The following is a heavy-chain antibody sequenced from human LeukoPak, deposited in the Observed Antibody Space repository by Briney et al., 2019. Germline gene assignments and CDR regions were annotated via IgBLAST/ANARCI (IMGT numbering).Heavy chain of an antibody. V-gene: IGHV4-34*01. D-gene: IGHD2-2*01. Sequence: SETLSLTCAVYGVSFSGYYWSWNRQPPGKGLEWIGEINHSGSTNYNPSLKSRVTISVDTSKNQFSLKLSSVTAADTAVYYCARGLRLRIVVVPAAMGDWFDPWGQGTLATVSS. CDR1: GVSFSGYY. CDR2: INHSGST. J-gene: IGHJ5*02. CDR3: ARGLRLRIVVVPAAMGDWFDP.